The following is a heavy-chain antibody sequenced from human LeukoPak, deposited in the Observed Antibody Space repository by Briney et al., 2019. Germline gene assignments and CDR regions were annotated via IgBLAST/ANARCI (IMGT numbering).Heavy chain of an antibody. V-gene: IGHV4-59*01. Sequence: SETLSLTCTVSGGSISSYYWSWIRQPPGKGLEWIGYIYYSGSTNYNPSLKSRVAISVDTSKNQFSLKLSSVTAPDTAVYYCARADYDSSGYYESGYFDYWGQGTLVTVSS. CDR2: IYYSGST. J-gene: IGHJ4*02. CDR1: GGSISSYY. D-gene: IGHD3-22*01. CDR3: ARADYDSSGYYESGYFDY.